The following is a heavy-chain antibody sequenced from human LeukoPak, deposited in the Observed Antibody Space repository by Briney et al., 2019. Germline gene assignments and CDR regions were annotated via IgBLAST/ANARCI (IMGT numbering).Heavy chain of an antibody. D-gene: IGHD5-18*01. V-gene: IGHV1-8*01. J-gene: IGHJ4*02. CDR1: GYTFTSYD. CDR2: MNPNSGNT. Sequence: ASVKVSCKASGYTFTSYDINWVRQATGQGLEWMGWMNPNSGNTCYAQKFQGRVTMTRNTSISTVYMELSSLRSEDTAVYYCARGGYSYGYITPPDYWGQGTLVTVSS. CDR3: ARGGYSYGYITPPDY.